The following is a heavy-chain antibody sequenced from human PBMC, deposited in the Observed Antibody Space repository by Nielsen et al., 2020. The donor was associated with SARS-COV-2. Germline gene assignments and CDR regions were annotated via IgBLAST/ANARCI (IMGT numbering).Heavy chain of an antibody. CDR2: ISRGGEDI. V-gene: IGHV3-48*03. D-gene: IGHD4-17*01. CDR1: GFAFSSFE. J-gene: IGHJ4*02. CDR3: ARVGFYGDPEYLDY. Sequence: GGSLRLSCEASGFAFSSFEMTWVRQAPGKGLEWVSYISRGGEDIYYADSVEGRFTVSRDNTKNSLYLQMDSLRAEDTAVYYCARVGFYGDPEYLDYWGPGTLVTVSS.